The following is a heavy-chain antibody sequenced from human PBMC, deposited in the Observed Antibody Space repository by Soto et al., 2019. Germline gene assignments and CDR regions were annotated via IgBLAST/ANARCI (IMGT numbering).Heavy chain of an antibody. J-gene: IGHJ4*02. CDR3: ARTYYQWEALHYFDF. CDR1: GGTFSSYG. CDR2: IIPIFGTT. D-gene: IGHD1-26*01. V-gene: IGHV1-69*01. Sequence: QVQLVQSGAEVKKTGSSVKVSCTASGGTFSSYGFTWVRQAPGQGFQWMGGIIPIFGTTHYEQNFQGRLSITADESTSTVYMELSSLRSDDTAIYFCARTYYQWEALHYFDFWGQGTLVTVS.